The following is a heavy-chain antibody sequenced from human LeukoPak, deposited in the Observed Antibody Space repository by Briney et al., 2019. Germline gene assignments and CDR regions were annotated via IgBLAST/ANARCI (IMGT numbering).Heavy chain of an antibody. CDR1: GFTFTSSA. Sequence: SVKVSCKASGFTFTSSAVQWVRQARGQRLEWIGWIVVCSGNTNYAQKFQERVTITRDMSTSTAYMELSSLRSEDTAVYYCAAVRGYSSSWEFDYWGQGTLVTVSS. J-gene: IGHJ4*02. V-gene: IGHV1-58*01. CDR3: AAVRGYSSSWEFDY. CDR2: IVVCSGNT. D-gene: IGHD6-13*01.